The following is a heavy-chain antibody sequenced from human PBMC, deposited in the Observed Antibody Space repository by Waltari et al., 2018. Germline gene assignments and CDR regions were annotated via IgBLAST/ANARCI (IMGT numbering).Heavy chain of an antibody. D-gene: IGHD5-18*01. CDR1: GSRSVDYW. Sequence: EVHLAESGGGVVQPGGSLRLSCAGHGSRSVDYWMHWFRQAPGKGLEWVSRINVDGGYISYGDSVKGRFTISRDNAKNTVFLQLNSLRAEDTAVYYCARKAGGGYPYGPFYYDNWGQGTLVTVSS. V-gene: IGHV3-74*01. J-gene: IGHJ4*02. CDR2: INVDGGYI. CDR3: ARKAGGGYPYGPFYYDN.